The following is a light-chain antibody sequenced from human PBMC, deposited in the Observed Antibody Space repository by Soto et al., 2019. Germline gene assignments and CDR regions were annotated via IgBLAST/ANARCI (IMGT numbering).Light chain of an antibody. CDR3: SSYTSSSTLLYV. CDR2: DVS. J-gene: IGLJ1*01. CDR1: SSDVGGYNY. Sequence: QSALTQPASVSGSPGQSITISCTGTSSDVGGYNYVSWYQQHPGKAPKLMIYDVSNRPSGVSNRFSGSKSGNTASLTISGLQPADEADYYCSSYTSSSTLLYVFGTGTKLTVL. V-gene: IGLV2-14*01.